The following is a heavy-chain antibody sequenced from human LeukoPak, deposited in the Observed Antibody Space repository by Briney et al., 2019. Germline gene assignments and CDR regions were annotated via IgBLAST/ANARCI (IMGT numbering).Heavy chain of an antibody. CDR1: GGSISSGGYY. V-gene: IGHV4-31*03. CDR2: IYYSGST. J-gene: IGHJ4*02. D-gene: IGHD6-13*01. CDR3: ARSYSSSWPSREYFDY. Sequence: PSETLSLTCTVSGGSISSGGYYWSWIRQHPGKGLEWIGYIYYSGSTYYNPSLKSRVTISVDTSKNQFSLKLSSVTAADTAVYYCARSYSSSWPSREYFDYWGQGTLVTVSS.